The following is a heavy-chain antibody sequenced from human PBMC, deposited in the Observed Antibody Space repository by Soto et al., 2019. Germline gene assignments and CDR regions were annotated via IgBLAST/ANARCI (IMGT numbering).Heavy chain of an antibody. V-gene: IGHV4-4*07. CDR3: ARTYPGILDY. J-gene: IGHJ4*02. CDR1: GGSISSYY. CDR2: IYTSGST. D-gene: IGHD3-10*01. Sequence: PSETLSLTCTVSGGSISSYYWSWIRQPAGKGLEWFGRIYTSGSTNYNPSLKSRVTMSVDTAKNQFSLKRSSGTAADTAVYYSARTYPGILDYWGQGTLVTVSS.